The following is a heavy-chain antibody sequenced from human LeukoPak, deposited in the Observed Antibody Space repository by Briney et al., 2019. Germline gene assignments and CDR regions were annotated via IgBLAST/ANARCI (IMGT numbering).Heavy chain of an antibody. CDR3: AREVLDFDY. CDR1: GYSTSSGYY. J-gene: IGHJ4*02. V-gene: IGHV4-38-2*02. Sequence: SEALSLTCAVSGYSTSSGYYWGWIRQPPGKGLEWIGSIYHSGSTYYNPSLKSRVTISVDTSKNQFSLKLSSVTAADTAVYYCAREVLDFDYWGQGTLVTVSS. D-gene: IGHD2-2*03. CDR2: IYHSGST.